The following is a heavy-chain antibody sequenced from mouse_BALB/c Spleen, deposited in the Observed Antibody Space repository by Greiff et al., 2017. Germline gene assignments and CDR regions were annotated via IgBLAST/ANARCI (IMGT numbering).Heavy chain of an antibody. J-gene: IGHJ4*01. CDR3: ARGYDEGYYAMDY. D-gene: IGHD2-14*01. CDR2: ISYSGST. Sequence: EVKLVESGPGLVKPSQSLSLTCTVTGYSITGDYAWNWIRQFPGNKLEWMGYISYSGSTSYNPSLKSRISITRDTSKNQFFLQLNSVTTEDTATYYCARGYDEGYYAMDYWGQGTSVTVSS. CDR1: GYSITGDYA. V-gene: IGHV3-2*02.